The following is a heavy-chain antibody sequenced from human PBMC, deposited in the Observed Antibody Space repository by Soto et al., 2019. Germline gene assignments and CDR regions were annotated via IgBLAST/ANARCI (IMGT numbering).Heavy chain of an antibody. V-gene: IGHV3-23*01. Sequence: GGSLRLSCAVSGFLFGTYAMNWVRQAPGKGLEWVSAISNNGVDTYYAESVRGRFTISRDNSINTLYLQMRRLRAEDTAVYYCAHPRGYGVFDAVDIWGQGTMVTVSS. CDR3: AHPRGYGVFDAVDI. CDR2: ISNNGVDT. CDR1: GFLFGTYA. D-gene: IGHD4-17*01. J-gene: IGHJ3*02.